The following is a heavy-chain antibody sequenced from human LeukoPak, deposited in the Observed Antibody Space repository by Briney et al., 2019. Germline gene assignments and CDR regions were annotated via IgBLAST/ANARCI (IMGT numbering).Heavy chain of an antibody. D-gene: IGHD2-2*01. J-gene: IGHJ4*02. CDR3: AIFPIVNVPAAKQNLDF. V-gene: IGHV3-23*01. CDR2: ISGSGSNT. CDR1: GFIFYNYA. Sequence: GSLRLSCAASGFIFYNYAMSWVRQAPGKGLEWVSSISGSGSNTYYADSVRGRFNISKDTSNSTMYLQMNSLRVDDTALYFCAIFPIVNVPAAKQNLDFWGQGTLVTASS.